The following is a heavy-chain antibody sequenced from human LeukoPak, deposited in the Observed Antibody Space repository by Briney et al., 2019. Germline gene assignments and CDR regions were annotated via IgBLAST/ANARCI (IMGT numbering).Heavy chain of an antibody. CDR1: GFTFDDYA. V-gene: IGHV3-9*01. CDR3: AKTGSGTSYYYYGMDV. D-gene: IGHD3-10*01. Sequence: GGSLRLSCAASGFTFDDYAMHWVRQAPGKGLEWVSGISWGSGSIGYADSVKGRFTISRDNAKNSLYLQMNSLRADDTAVYYCAKTGSGTSYYYYGMDVWGQGTTVTVSS. J-gene: IGHJ6*02. CDR2: ISWGSGSI.